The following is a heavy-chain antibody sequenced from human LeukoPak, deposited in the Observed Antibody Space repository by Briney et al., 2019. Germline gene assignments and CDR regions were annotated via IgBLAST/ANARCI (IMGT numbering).Heavy chain of an antibody. CDR2: INPNSGDT. D-gene: IGHD6-19*01. CDR3: AETYNSGWPFDY. J-gene: IGHJ4*02. V-gene: IGHV1-2*06. Sequence: ASVKVSCKASENTFTGYYIHWVRQAPGQGLEWMGRINPNSGDTNYAQKFQGRVTMTRDTSISTAYMELSRLRPDDTAVYYCAETYNSGWPFDYWGQGTLVTVSS. CDR1: ENTFTGYY.